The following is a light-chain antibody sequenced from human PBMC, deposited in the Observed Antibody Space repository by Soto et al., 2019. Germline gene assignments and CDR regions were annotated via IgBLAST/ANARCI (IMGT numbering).Light chain of an antibody. CDR2: GAS. V-gene: IGKV1-39*01. CDR3: QQSYSTPYT. CDR1: QNIINF. J-gene: IGKJ2*01. Sequence: DIQMTQFPSSLSASVGDRVTITCRASQNIINFLNWYQQKPGKAPNLLIYGASSLQSGDPSRFSGSGSGTDFTLTIVNLQPEDFATYFCQQSYSTPYTFGQGTELEI.